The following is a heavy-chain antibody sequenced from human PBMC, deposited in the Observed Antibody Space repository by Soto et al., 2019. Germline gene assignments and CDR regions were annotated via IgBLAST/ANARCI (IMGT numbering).Heavy chain of an antibody. J-gene: IGHJ4*02. D-gene: IGHD2-15*01. CDR3: ARAYCSGGSRYNREENPYYFDY. CDR2: IYYSGST. Sequence: SETLSLTCTVSGGSISSGGYYWSWIRQHPGKGLEWIGYIYYSGSTYYNPSLKSRVTISVDTSKNQFSLKLSSVTAADTAVYYCARAYCSGGSRYNREENPYYFDYWGQGTLVTVSS. CDR1: GGSISSGGYY. V-gene: IGHV4-31*03.